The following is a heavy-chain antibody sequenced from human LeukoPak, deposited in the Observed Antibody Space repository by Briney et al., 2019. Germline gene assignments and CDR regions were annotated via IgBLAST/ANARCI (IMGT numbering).Heavy chain of an antibody. CDR2: ISYDGSNK. J-gene: IGHJ4*02. CDR3: ARDLDIAVAGTFLFDY. CDR1: GFTFSSYA. D-gene: IGHD6-19*01. Sequence: GGSLRLSYAASGFTFSSYAMHWVRQAPGKGLEWVAVISYDGSNKYYADSVKGRFTISRDNSKNTLYLQMNSLRAEDTAVYYCARDLDIAVAGTFLFDYWGQGTLLTVSS. V-gene: IGHV3-30-3*01.